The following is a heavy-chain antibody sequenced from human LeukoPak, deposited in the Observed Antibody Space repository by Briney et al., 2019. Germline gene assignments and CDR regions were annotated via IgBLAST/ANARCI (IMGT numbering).Heavy chain of an antibody. D-gene: IGHD4-23*01. CDR1: GFTFDRFA. Sequence: GGALRLSCAASGFTFDRFAMHWVRHAPGKGLEWVSLISGDGFTTYYVDSVKGRFTMSRDNSKNSLYLQMKSLRTEDTALYYCGRDHVYGGADYWGQGTLVTVSS. CDR2: ISGDGFTT. J-gene: IGHJ4*02. V-gene: IGHV3-43*02. CDR3: GRDHVYGGADY.